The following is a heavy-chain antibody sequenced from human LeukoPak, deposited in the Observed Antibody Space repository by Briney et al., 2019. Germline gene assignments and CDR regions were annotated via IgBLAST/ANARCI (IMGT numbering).Heavy chain of an antibody. CDR2: IYYSGST. CDR1: GGSISSGGYY. CDR3: ARDNYYYYGMDV. J-gene: IGHJ6*02. V-gene: IGHV4-31*03. Sequence: SETLSLTCTVSGGSISSGGYYWSWIRQHPGKGLEWIGYIYYSGSTYYNPSLKSRVTVSVDTSKNQFSLKLSSVTAADTAVYYCARDNYYYYGMDVWGQGTTVTVSS.